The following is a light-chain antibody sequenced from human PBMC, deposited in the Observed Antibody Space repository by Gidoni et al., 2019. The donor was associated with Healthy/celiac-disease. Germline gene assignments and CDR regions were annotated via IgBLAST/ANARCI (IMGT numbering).Light chain of an antibody. CDR3: QQSYSTPRT. Sequence: DIQMTQSLSSLSASVAYRVTITCRASQIISSYLNWYQQKPGKAPKLLIYAASSLQSGVPSRFSGSGSGTDFTLTISSLQPEDFATYYCQQSYSTPRTFGQGTKVEIK. V-gene: IGKV1-39*01. J-gene: IGKJ1*01. CDR2: AAS. CDR1: QIISSY.